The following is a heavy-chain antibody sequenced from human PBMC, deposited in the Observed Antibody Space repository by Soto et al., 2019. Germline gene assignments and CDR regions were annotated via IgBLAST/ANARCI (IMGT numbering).Heavy chain of an antibody. D-gene: IGHD6-13*01. Sequence: QVQLVESGGGVVQPGRSLRLSCAASGFTFRSYGMHWVRQAPGQGLEWVAVISNDGSNKYYADSVKGRFTISRDTSKNALDLQMNSLRAEDTAVYYCAKDYSTWCMDVWGQGTTVTVSS. V-gene: IGHV3-30*18. CDR1: GFTFRSYG. CDR3: AKDYSTWCMDV. J-gene: IGHJ6*02. CDR2: ISNDGSNK.